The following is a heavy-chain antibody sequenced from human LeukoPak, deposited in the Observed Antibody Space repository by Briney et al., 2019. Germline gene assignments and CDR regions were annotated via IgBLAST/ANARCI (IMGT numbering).Heavy chain of an antibody. CDR2: IKQDGSEK. V-gene: IGHV3-7*01. Sequence: GGSLRLSCAASGFTFSNYWMSWVRQAPGKGLEWVANIKQDGSEKFYVDSVKGRFTISRDNAKNSLYLQVNSLRAEDTAVYYCARDLPPGDYWGQGTLVTVSS. D-gene: IGHD1-14*01. J-gene: IGHJ4*02. CDR1: GFTFSNYW. CDR3: ARDLPPGDY.